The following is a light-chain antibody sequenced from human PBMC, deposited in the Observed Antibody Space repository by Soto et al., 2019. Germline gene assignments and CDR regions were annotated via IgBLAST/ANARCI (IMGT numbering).Light chain of an antibody. J-gene: IGKJ1*01. CDR3: QQYGYSFWT. CDR1: QSVSSSY. CDR2: GAS. Sequence: EILVTQSPCTLSLSPGERASLSCRASQSVSSSYLAWYQQEPGQAPRLLIYGASRRATGIPDRFSGSGSGSDFTLTISSLEPEDFAVYYCQQYGYSFWTFGQGTKVDIK. V-gene: IGKV3-20*01.